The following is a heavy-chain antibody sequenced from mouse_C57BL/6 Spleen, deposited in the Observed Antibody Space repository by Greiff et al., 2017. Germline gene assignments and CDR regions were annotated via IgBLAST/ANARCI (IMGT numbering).Heavy chain of an antibody. CDR2: LDPENGDT. CDR3: TTENFTWFAY. CDR1: GFNIKDDY. J-gene: IGHJ3*01. V-gene: IGHV14-4*01. Sequence: VQLKESGAELVRPGASVKLSCTASGFNIKDDYMPWVKQRPEQGLEWIGWLDPENGDTEYASKFQGKATITANTSSNTAYLQLSSLTSEDTAVYYCTTENFTWFAYWGQGTLVTVSA.